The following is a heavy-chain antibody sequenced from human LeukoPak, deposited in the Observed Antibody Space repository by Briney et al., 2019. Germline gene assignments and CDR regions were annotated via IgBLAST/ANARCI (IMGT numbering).Heavy chain of an antibody. CDR2: IWYDGSNK. Sequence: PGGSLRLSCAASGFTFSSYGMHWVRQAPGKGLEWVAVIWYDGSNKYYADSVKGRFTISRDNSKNTPYLQMNSLRAEDTAVYYCARGFASSSWYSNDFDYWGQGTLVTVSS. CDR1: GFTFSSYG. V-gene: IGHV3-33*01. D-gene: IGHD6-13*01. CDR3: ARGFASSSWYSNDFDY. J-gene: IGHJ4*02.